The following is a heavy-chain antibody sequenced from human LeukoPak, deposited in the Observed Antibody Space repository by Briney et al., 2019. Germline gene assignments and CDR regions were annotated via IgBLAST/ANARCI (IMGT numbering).Heavy chain of an antibody. Sequence: PSETLSLTCTVSGGSISSYYWSWIRQPPGKGLEWIGYIYYSGSTNYNPSLKSRVPISVDTSKNQFSLKLSSVTAADTAVYYCARSIVGATTFDYWGQGTLVTVSS. CDR1: GGSISSYY. D-gene: IGHD1-26*01. V-gene: IGHV4-59*01. CDR3: ARSIVGATTFDY. J-gene: IGHJ4*02. CDR2: IYYSGST.